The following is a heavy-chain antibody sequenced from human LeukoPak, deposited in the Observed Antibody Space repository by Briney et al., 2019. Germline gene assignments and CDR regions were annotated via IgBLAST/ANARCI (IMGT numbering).Heavy chain of an antibody. D-gene: IGHD2/OR15-2a*01. Sequence: GGSLRLSCAASGFTVSSNYMSWVRQAPGKGLEWVSVIYSGGSTYYADSVKGRFTISRDNSKNTLYLQMNSPRAEDTAVYYCASGNDYFYYYYYMDVWGKGTTVTVSS. CDR2: IYSGGST. J-gene: IGHJ6*03. CDR3: ASGNDYFYYYYYMDV. CDR1: GFTVSSNY. V-gene: IGHV3-53*01.